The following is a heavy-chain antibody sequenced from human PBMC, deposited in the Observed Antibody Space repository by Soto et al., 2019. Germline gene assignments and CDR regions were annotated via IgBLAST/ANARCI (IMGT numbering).Heavy chain of an antibody. Sequence: GGSLRLSCAASGFIFSNYGMHWVRQAPGKGLECIAFIWFDGRDTYHADSVKGRFTLSRDISKSTLFLQMNSLRAEDTAIYYCASDGHLARFYFWGQGTLVPGSS. V-gene: IGHV3-33*01. J-gene: IGHJ4*02. CDR3: ASDGHLARFYF. D-gene: IGHD3-3*01. CDR2: IWFDGRDT. CDR1: GFIFSNYG.